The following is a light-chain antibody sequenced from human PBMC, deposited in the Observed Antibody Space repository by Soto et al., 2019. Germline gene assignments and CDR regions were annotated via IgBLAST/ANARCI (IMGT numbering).Light chain of an antibody. V-gene: IGKV3-20*01. CDR2: DAS. J-gene: IGKJ4*01. CDR3: QRYGSAPRT. Sequence: IVLTQSAGTLSLSPGERAILSCRASQSLXSYFAWYQQKPGQAPRVLXYDASNRATGIPDRLSGSGSATDFTPPISRREPDDFAWYYFQRYGSAPRTFGGGTKVDIK. CDR1: QSLXSY.